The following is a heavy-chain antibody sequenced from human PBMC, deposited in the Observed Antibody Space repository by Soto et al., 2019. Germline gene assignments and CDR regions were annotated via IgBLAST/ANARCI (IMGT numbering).Heavy chain of an antibody. V-gene: IGHV3-30*18. CDR2: ISYDGGNK. D-gene: IGHD2-21*02. CDR1: GFTFSDYG. Sequence: QVQLVESGGGVVQPGRSLRLSCAASGFTFSDYGMHWVRQAPGKGLEWVAVISYDGGNKFYTDSLKGRFTISRDNSKNTLYLPMNSLGAEDTAVYYWAKGGDPIYFDYWGQGTLVTVSS. J-gene: IGHJ4*02. CDR3: AKGGDPIYFDY.